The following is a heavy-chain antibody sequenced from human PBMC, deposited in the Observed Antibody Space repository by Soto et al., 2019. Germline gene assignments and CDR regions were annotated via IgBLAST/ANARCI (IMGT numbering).Heavy chain of an antibody. CDR1: GGSISSSSYY. V-gene: IGHV4-39*01. CDR3: ARRGSGSYSDY. Sequence: QLQLQESGPGLVKPSETLSLTCTVSGGSISSSSYYWGWIRQPPGKGLEWIGSIYYSGSTYYNPSLKSRVTISVDTSKNQFSLKLSSVTAADTAVYYCARRGSGSYSDYWGQGTLVTVPS. D-gene: IGHD3-10*01. J-gene: IGHJ4*02. CDR2: IYYSGST.